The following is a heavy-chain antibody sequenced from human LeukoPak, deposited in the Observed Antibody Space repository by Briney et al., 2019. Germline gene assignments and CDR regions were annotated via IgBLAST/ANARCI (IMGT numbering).Heavy chain of an antibody. D-gene: IGHD3-22*01. V-gene: IGHV3-23*01. CDR3: AKDRPNFHENSGHYYRRDGDS. CDR2: MCGTAGCT. J-gene: IGHJ5*01. Sequence: GGSLRLSCAASGFTFSSYSMSWVRQAPGKGLEWVASMCGTAGCTFYPDSVKGRFTISRDNSKNVLYLRMNSLTAEDTAIYYCAKDRPNFHENSGHYYRRDGDSWGQGTLVTVSS. CDR1: GFTFSSYS.